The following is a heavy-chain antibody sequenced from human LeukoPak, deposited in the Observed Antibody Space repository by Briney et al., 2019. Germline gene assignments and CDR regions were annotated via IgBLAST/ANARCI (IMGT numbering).Heavy chain of an antibody. CDR3: AKSEGGSSSWYPRYYFDY. Sequence: GGSLRLSCAASGFTFSSYAMSWVRQAPGKGLEWVSAISGSGGSTYSADSVKGRFTISRDNSKNTLYLQMNSLRAEDTAVYYCAKSEGGSSSWYPRYYFDYWGQGTLVTVSS. CDR1: GFTFSSYA. D-gene: IGHD6-13*01. J-gene: IGHJ4*02. V-gene: IGHV3-23*01. CDR2: ISGSGGST.